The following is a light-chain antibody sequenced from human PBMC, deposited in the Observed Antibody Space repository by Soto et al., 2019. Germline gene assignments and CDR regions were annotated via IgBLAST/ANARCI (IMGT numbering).Light chain of an antibody. CDR3: CSYAGSSSLV. Sequence: QSALTQPASVSGSPGQSITISCTGTSSDVGSYNLVSWYQQHPGKAPKLMIYEGSKRPSGVSNRFSGSKSGNTASLTISGHQDEDEADYYCCSYAGSSSLVFGGGTKLTVL. CDR1: SSDVGSYNL. CDR2: EGS. J-gene: IGLJ2*01. V-gene: IGLV2-23*01.